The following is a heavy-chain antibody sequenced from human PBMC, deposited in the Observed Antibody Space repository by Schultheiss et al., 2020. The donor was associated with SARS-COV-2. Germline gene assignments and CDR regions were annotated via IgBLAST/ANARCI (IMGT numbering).Heavy chain of an antibody. D-gene: IGHD2-21*02. V-gene: IGHV3-66*01. J-gene: IGHJ4*02. Sequence: LSLTCAASGFTFRSYWMSWVRQAPGKGLEWVSVIYSGGSTYYADSVKGRFTISRHNSKNTLYLQMNSLRAEDTAVYYCAKDRCRLGDCYFDYWGQGTLVTVSS. CDR2: IYSGGST. CDR3: AKDRCRLGDCYFDY. CDR1: GFTFRSYW.